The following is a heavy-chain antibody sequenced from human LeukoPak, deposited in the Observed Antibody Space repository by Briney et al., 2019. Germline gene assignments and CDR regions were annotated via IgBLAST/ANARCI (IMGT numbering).Heavy chain of an antibody. CDR2: IYSGGST. V-gene: IGHV3-53*01. D-gene: IGHD3-22*01. CDR3: ARAYDSSGYPD. J-gene: IGHJ4*02. Sequence: GGSLRLSCAASGFTVSSNNKNWVRHAPREGVGWVSVIYSGGSTYYADSVKGRFTISRDNSKNTLYLQMNSLRAEDTAVYYCARAYDSSGYPDWGQGTLVTVSS. CDR1: GFTVSSNN.